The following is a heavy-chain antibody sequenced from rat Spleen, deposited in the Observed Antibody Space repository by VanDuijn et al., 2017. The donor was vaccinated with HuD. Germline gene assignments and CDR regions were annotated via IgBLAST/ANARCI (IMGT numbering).Heavy chain of an antibody. J-gene: IGHJ2*01. CDR1: GFTFSNYG. CDR3: ARSNSGPFDY. D-gene: IGHD4-4*01. V-gene: IGHV5S13*01. CDR2: ITNSGGST. Sequence: EVQLVESGGGLVQPGRSLKLSCAASGFTFSNYGMAWVRQAPTKGLEWVASITNSGGSTYYRDSVKGRFTISRDNAKSTLYLQMDSLRSEDTATYYCARSNSGPFDYWGQGVMVTVSS.